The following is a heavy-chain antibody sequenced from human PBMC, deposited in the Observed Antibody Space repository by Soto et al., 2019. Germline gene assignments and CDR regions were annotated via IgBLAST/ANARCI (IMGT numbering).Heavy chain of an antibody. CDR3: ARLEGLATISYYFDF. V-gene: IGHV4-39*01. CDR1: ADSINSDKYY. J-gene: IGHJ4*02. Sequence: SDTLSLTCTVSADSINSDKYYWGSIRQPPGKVLECIGSIYYRGNAYYNPSLQTRVTISLDKSKSQFSLNLNLVTAVDSAVYFCARLEGLATISYYFDFWGPGALVTVSS. D-gene: IGHD3-9*01. CDR2: IYYRGNA.